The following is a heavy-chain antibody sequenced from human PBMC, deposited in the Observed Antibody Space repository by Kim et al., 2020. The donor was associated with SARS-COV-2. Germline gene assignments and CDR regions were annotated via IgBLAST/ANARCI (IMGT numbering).Heavy chain of an antibody. CDR1: GGSISSFY. CDR2: FSYSGST. CDR3: ARSTGIAGATDHAFDI. Sequence: SETLSLTCTVSGGSISSFYWSWIRQPPGKRLEWIGYFSYSGSTDYNPSLKSRVTISVDTSKNRFSLKLSSVTAADTAVYYCARSTGIAGATDHAFDIWGQGTMVTISS. D-gene: IGHD1-26*01. J-gene: IGHJ3*02. V-gene: IGHV4-59*01.